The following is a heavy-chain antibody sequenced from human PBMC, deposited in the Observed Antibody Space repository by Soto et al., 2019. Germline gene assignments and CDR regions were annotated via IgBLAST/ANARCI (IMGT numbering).Heavy chain of an antibody. CDR1: GYTFTTYP. V-gene: IGHV1-18*01. Sequence: ASVKVSCKASGYTFTTYPISWVRQAPGQGLEWMGWISTYNGNKKYAQKFQGRVTMTTDTSTSTSYMELRSLRSDDTAVYYCVRVRYSSTDYYYDGREVWGQGKTVTASS. CDR3: VRVRYSSTDYYYDGREV. J-gene: IGHJ6*02. D-gene: IGHD6-19*01. CDR2: ISTYNGNK.